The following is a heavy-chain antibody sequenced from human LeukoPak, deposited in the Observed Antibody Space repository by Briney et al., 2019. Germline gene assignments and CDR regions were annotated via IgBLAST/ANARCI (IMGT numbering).Heavy chain of an antibody. CDR3: ARELPGLAAAYYGMDV. CDR1: GFTFSSYS. D-gene: IGHD6-13*01. J-gene: IGHJ6*02. CDR2: ISSSSSYI. Sequence: GGSLRLSCAASGFTFSSYSMNWVRQAPGKGLEWVSSISSSSSYIYYADSVKGRFTISRDNAKNSLYLQMNSLRAEDTAVYYCARELPGLAAAYYGMDVWGQGTTVTVSS. V-gene: IGHV3-21*01.